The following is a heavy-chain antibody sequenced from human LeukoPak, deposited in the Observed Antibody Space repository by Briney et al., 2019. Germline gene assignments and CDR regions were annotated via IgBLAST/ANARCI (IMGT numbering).Heavy chain of an antibody. J-gene: IGHJ5*02. CDR3: AKDPIVVAPYWFDP. V-gene: IGHV3-23*01. Sequence: PGRSLRLSCAASGFTFSSYGMHWVRQAPGKGLEWVSAISGSGGSTYYADSVKGRFTISRDNSKNTLYLQMNSLRAEDTAVYYCAKDPIVVAPYWFDPWGQGTLVTVSS. D-gene: IGHD2-21*01. CDR1: GFTFSSYG. CDR2: ISGSGGST.